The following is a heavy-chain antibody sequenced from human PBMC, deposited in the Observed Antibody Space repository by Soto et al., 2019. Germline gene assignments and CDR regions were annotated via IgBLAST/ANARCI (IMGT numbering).Heavy chain of an antibody. CDR3: ARDLGRYPMDV. CDR2: INPSGGST. V-gene: IGHV1-46*03. D-gene: IGHD3-16*02. CDR1: GSTFTSYY. Sequence: ASVQVSCPASGSTFTSYYMHWVRQAPGQGLEWMGIINPSGGSTSYAQKFQGRVTMTRDTSTSTVYMELSSLRSEDTAVYYCARDLGRYPMDVWGKGTTVTVSS. J-gene: IGHJ6*04.